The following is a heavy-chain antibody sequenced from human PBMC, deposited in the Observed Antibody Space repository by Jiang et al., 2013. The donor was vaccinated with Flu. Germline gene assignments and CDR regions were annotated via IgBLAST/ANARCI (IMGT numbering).Heavy chain of an antibody. Sequence: GSGLVKPSETLSLTCAVSGYSISSGYYWGWIRQPPGKGLEWIGSIYHSGSTYYNPSLKSRVTISVDTSKNQFSLKLSSVTAADTAVYYCARGYDSSGDYAFDIWGQGTMVTVSS. J-gene: IGHJ3*02. CDR3: ARGYDSSGDYAFDI. CDR2: IYHSGST. V-gene: IGHV4-38-2*01. CDR1: GYSISSGYY. D-gene: IGHD3-22*01.